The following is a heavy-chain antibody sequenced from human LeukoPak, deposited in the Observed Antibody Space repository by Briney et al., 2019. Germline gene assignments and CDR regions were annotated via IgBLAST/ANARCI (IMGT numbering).Heavy chain of an antibody. J-gene: IGHJ4*02. CDR3: ARQTNPRYSYFDY. V-gene: IGHV5-51*01. CDR1: GYSFTSYW. Sequence: GESLRISCKGSGYSFTSYWIGWVRQMPGKGLEWMGIIYPGDSDTRYSPSFQGQVTISADKSISTAYLQWCSLKASDTAMYYCARQTNPRYSYFDYWGQGTLVTVSS. CDR2: IYPGDSDT. D-gene: IGHD2-8*01.